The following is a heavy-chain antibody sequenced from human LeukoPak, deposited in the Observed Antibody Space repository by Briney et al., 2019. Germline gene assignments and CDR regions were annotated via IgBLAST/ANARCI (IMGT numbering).Heavy chain of an antibody. J-gene: IGHJ5*01. V-gene: IGHV4-39*07. CDR3: ARDGSSSWNNWFDS. CDR2: IYYSGST. CDR1: GGSISSSSYY. Sequence: SETLSLTCTVSGGSISSSSYYWGWIRQPPGKGLEWIGSIYYSGSTHYNPSLKSRVTISVDTSKSQFSLKLSSVTAADTAVYYCARDGSSSWNNWFDSWGQGTLVTVSS. D-gene: IGHD6-13*01.